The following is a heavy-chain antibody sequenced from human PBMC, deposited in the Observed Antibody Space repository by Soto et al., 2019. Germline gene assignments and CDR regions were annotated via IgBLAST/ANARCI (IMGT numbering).Heavy chain of an antibody. CDR1: DDSINSDKYY. J-gene: IGHJ4*02. CDR3: ARGGGLANISYFFAL. V-gene: IGHV4-39*01. CDR2: IYYRGNA. D-gene: IGHD3-16*01. Sequence: PSETLSLTCSVSDDSINSDKYYWGWIRQPPGKGLEWIGSIYYRGNAYYNPSLQTQVTISLDKSRSQFSPKLNSVTAADSAGYFCARGGGLANISYFFALGARGSLVTVS.